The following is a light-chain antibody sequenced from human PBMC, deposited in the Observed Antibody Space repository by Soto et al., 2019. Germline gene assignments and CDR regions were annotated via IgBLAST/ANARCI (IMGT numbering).Light chain of an antibody. V-gene: IGKV3-15*01. CDR3: KRYRDWPWT. Sequence: MTQSPSSLSASIGDTVTITCRASRGISRSLAWYQQKPGQAPRLLIYDAYTRATGIPARFSGSGSGTEFTLTIRSLQSDDSALYFCKRYRDWPWTFGQGTKVDIK. CDR2: DAY. J-gene: IGKJ1*01. CDR1: RGISRS.